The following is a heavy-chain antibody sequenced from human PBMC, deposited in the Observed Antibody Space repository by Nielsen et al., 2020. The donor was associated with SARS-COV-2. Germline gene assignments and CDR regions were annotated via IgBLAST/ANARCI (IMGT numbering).Heavy chain of an antibody. CDR3: ARGGTIFGVVTRMDV. CDR1: GGSISSGGYY. Sequence: SETLSLTCTVSGGSISSGGYYWSWTRKHPGKGLEWIGYIYYSGSTYYNPSLKSRVTISVDTSKNQFSLKLSSVTAADTAVYYCARGGTIFGVVTRMDVWGQGTTVTVSS. CDR2: IYYSGST. V-gene: IGHV4-31*03. J-gene: IGHJ6*02. D-gene: IGHD3-3*01.